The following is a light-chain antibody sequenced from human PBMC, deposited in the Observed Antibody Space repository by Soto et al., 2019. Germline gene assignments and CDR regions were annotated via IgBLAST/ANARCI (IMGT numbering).Light chain of an antibody. V-gene: IGLV2-14*01. CDR2: DVS. Sequence: QSALTQPASVSGSPGQSITISCTGTSSDVGGYNYVSWYQQHPGKAPKLMIYDVSNRPSGVSNRFSGSKSGNTASLTISGLQAEAAADYYCSSYTSSSTPVVFGGGTKLTVL. J-gene: IGLJ2*01. CDR1: SSDVGGYNY. CDR3: SSYTSSSTPVV.